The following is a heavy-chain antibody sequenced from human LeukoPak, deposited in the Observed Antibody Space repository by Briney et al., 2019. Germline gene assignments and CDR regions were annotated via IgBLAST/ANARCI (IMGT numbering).Heavy chain of an antibody. CDR1: GFTFSSYA. J-gene: IGHJ4*02. CDR2: ISGSGDTT. V-gene: IGHV3-23*01. CDR3: ARTYYDILTGYFNYFDY. Sequence: PGGSLRLSCAASGFTFSSYAMSWVRQAPGKGLEWVSVISGSGDTTYYADSVKGRFTISRDNSKNSLYLQMNSLRAEDTAVYYCARTYYDILTGYFNYFDYWGQGTLVTVSS. D-gene: IGHD3-9*01.